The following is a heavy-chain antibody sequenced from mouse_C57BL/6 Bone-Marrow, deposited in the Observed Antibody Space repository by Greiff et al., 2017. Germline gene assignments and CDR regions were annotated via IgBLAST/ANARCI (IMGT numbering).Heavy chain of an antibody. Sequence: EVQGVESGPGMVKPSQSLSLTCTVTGYSITSGYDWHWLRHFPGNKLEWMGYISYSGSTNYNPSLKSRSSITHDTSKNHFFLKLNSVTTEDTATYYCARGNYGSSPWFAYWGQGTLVTVSA. J-gene: IGHJ3*01. D-gene: IGHD1-1*01. CDR1: GYSITSGYD. V-gene: IGHV3-1*01. CDR3: ARGNYGSSPWFAY. CDR2: ISYSGST.